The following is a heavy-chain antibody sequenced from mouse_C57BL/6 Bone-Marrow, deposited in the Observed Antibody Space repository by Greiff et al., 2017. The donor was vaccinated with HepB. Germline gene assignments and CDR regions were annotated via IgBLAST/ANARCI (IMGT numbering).Heavy chain of an antibody. V-gene: IGHV1-4*01. CDR3: ARLRAYVAY. CDR1: GYTFTSYT. D-gene: IGHD1-1*01. CDR2: INPSSGYT. J-gene: IGHJ3*01. Sequence: QVQLQRSGAELARPGASVKMSCKASGYTFTSYTMHWVKQRPGQGLEWIGYINPSSGYTKYNQKFKDKATLTADKSSSTAYMQLSSLTSEDSAVYYCARLRAYVAYWGQGTLVTVSA.